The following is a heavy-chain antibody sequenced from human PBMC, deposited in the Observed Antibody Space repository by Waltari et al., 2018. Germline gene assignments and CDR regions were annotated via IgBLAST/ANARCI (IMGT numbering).Heavy chain of an antibody. Sequence: QVQLQESGPGLMKPSETLSLTCDVSGYSIDRGYFWGWVRQPPGKGLEWIGTIFHAGFTYYTPSLKGRVSMSVDTSKNQFSLNLSSVTAADTAVYYCARAPGVAAAAYFDYWGQGILVTVSS. CDR2: IFHAGFT. J-gene: IGHJ4*02. V-gene: IGHV4-38-2*01. CDR1: GYSIDRGYF. CDR3: ARAPGVAAAAYFDY. D-gene: IGHD6-13*01.